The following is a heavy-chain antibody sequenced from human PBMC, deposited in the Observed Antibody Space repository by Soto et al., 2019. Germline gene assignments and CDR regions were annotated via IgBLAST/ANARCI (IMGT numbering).Heavy chain of an antibody. D-gene: IGHD3-16*02. V-gene: IGHV3-23*01. CDR2: ISGSGGST. CDR3: AKGVFVALSAFDI. J-gene: IGHJ3*02. CDR1: GFTFSSYA. Sequence: GGSLRLSCAASGFTFSSYAMSWVRQAPGKGLEWVSAISGSGGSTYYADSVKGRFTISRDNSKNTLYLQMNSLGAEDTAVYYCAKGVFVALSAFDIWGQGTMVTVSS.